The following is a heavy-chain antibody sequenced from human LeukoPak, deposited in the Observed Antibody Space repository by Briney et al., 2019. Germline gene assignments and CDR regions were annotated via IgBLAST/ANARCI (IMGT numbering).Heavy chain of an antibody. D-gene: IGHD2-21*01. J-gene: IGHJ6*03. Sequence: SETLSLTCTVSGGSISSYYWSWLRQPAGKGLEWIGRIYTSGSTNYNPSLKSRVTMSVDTSKNQFSLKLSSVTAADTAVYYCARTYSNDYYYYMDVWGKGTTVTVSS. V-gene: IGHV4-4*07. CDR3: ARTYSNDYYYYMDV. CDR1: GGSISSYY. CDR2: IYTSGST.